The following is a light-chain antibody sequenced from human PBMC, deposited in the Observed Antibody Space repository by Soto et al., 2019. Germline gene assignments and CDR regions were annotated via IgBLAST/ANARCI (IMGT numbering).Light chain of an antibody. Sequence: DIVMTQSPDSLAVSLVERATINCKSSQSLFSSSNNRNYLAWFQQKPGQPPKTLINVASAREPGVPDRITGGGSGTDFTLTITGLQADDVAVYYCQQYYAARITFGRGTRLEIK. V-gene: IGKV4-1*01. J-gene: IGKJ5*01. CDR3: QQYYAARIT. CDR2: VAS. CDR1: QSLFSSSNNRNY.